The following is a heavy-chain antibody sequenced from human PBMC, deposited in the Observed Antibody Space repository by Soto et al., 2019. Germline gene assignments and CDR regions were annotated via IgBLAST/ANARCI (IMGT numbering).Heavy chain of an antibody. CDR2: INTDGSTT. D-gene: IGHD3-16*01. CDR3: ARDLGGYASH. CDR1: GFTFSNYW. J-gene: IGHJ4*02. Sequence: EVQLVESGGGLVQPGGSLRLSCAASGFTFSNYWMHWVRQAPGKGPVWVSRINTDGSTTNYADSVKGRFTISRDNAKNTLYLQTNSLAAEDTAVYYCARDLGGYASHWGQGTLVTVSS. V-gene: IGHV3-74*01.